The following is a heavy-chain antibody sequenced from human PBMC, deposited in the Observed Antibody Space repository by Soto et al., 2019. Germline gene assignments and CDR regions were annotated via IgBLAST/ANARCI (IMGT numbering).Heavy chain of an antibody. V-gene: IGHV3-23*01. CDR1: GFICSSYD. D-gene: IGHD1-1*01. Sequence: VGSLRLSCAVSGFICSSYDMSWVRQAPGKGLEWVSTILVGGSTHYEDSVKGRFTISRDTSKNTVYLQMNRLTGGDTAVYYCAKATATSGGAFEIYGQGTMVTVS. CDR3: AKATATSGGAFEI. J-gene: IGHJ3*02. CDR2: ILVGGST.